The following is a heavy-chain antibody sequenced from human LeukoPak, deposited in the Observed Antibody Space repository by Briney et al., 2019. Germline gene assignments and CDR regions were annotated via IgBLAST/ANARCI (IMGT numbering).Heavy chain of an antibody. CDR1: GGSISSYY. CDR3: ARERRINMVRGLMMGAFDI. V-gene: IGHV4-59*01. Sequence: SETLSLTCTVSGGSISSYYWSWIRQPPGKGLEWIGFIYFIGSPNYSPSLKSRVTISVDTSKNQFSLKLTSVSAADTAVYYCARERRINMVRGLMMGAFDIWGQGTIVTVSS. CDR2: IYFIGSP. D-gene: IGHD3-10*01. J-gene: IGHJ3*02.